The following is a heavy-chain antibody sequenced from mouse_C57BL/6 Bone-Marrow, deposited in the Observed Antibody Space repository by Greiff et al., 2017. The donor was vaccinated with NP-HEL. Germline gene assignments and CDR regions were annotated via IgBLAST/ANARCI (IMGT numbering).Heavy chain of an antibody. V-gene: IGHV1-53*01. CDR3: ARGELRPLWFAY. D-gene: IGHD3-2*02. J-gene: IGHJ3*01. CDR2: INPSNGGT. Sequence: QVQLKQSGAELARPGASVKLSCKASGYTFTSYWMHWVKQRPGQGLEWIGNINPSNGGTNYNEKFKSKATLTVDKSSSTAYMQLSSLTSEDSAVYYCARGELRPLWFAYWGQGTLVTVSA. CDR1: GYTFTSYW.